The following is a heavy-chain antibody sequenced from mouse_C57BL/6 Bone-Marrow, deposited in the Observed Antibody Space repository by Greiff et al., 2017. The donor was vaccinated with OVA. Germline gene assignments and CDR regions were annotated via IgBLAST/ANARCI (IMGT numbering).Heavy chain of an antibody. Sequence: VQRVESGPELVKPGASVKISCKASGYTFTDYYINWVKQRPGQGLEWIGWIFPGSGSTYYNEKFKGKATLTVDKSSSTAYMLLSSLTSEDSAVYFCARSATTVVVDYWGQGTTLTVSS. CDR2: IFPGSGST. D-gene: IGHD1-1*01. CDR3: ARSATTVVVDY. J-gene: IGHJ2*01. CDR1: GYTFTDYY. V-gene: IGHV1-75*01.